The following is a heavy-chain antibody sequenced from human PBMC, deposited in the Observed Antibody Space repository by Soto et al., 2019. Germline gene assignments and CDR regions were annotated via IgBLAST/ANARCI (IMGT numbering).Heavy chain of an antibody. CDR3: ARSDCTSTSCYVVWFDP. Sequence: GGSLRLSCAASGFTFSSYAMNWVRQAPGKGLEWVSSISSSSSYISYADSVKGRFTISRDNAKNSVYLQMNSLRAEDTAVYYCARSDCTSTSCYVVWFDPWGQGTLVTVSS. V-gene: IGHV3-21*01. CDR2: ISSSSSYI. J-gene: IGHJ5*02. D-gene: IGHD2-2*01. CDR1: GFTFSSYA.